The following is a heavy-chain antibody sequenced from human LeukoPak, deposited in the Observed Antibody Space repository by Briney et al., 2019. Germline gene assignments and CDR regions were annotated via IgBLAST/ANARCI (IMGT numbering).Heavy chain of an antibody. Sequence: ASVKVSCKASGYTFTGYYMHWVRQAPGQGLEWMGWINPNSGGTNYAQKFQGRVTMTRDTSISTAYMELSRLRSDDTAVYYCARDDYYDGSGYPYWGQGTLVTVSS. CDR3: ARDDYYDGSGYPY. V-gene: IGHV1-2*02. D-gene: IGHD3-22*01. CDR2: INPNSGGT. CDR1: GYTFTGYY. J-gene: IGHJ4*02.